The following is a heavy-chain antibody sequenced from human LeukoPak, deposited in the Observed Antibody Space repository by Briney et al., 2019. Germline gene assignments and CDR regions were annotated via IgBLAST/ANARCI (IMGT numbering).Heavy chain of an antibody. CDR2: IWYDGSNK. V-gene: IGHV3-33*01. Sequence: PGGSLRLSCAASGFTFSSYGMHWVRQAPGKGLEWVAVIWYDGSNKYYADSVKGRFTISRDNSKNTLYLQMNSLRAEDTAVYYCARDHVVVPAAMAGGGWRSYYFDYWGQGTLVTVSS. CDR3: ARDHVVVPAAMAGGGWRSYYFDY. J-gene: IGHJ4*02. D-gene: IGHD2-2*01. CDR1: GFTFSSYG.